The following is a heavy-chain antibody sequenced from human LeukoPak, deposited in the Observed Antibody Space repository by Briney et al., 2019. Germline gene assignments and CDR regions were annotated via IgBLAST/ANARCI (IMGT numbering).Heavy chain of an antibody. CDR3: ARTYCSSTSCGGMDV. J-gene: IGHJ6*04. D-gene: IGHD2-2*01. CDR2: IYPGDSDT. Sequence: GESLKISCKGSGYSFTSYWIGWVRQMPGKGLEWMGIIYPGDSDTRYSPSFQGQVTISADKSISTAYLQWSSLKASDTAMCYCARTYCSSTSCGGMDVWGKGTTVTVSS. V-gene: IGHV5-51*01. CDR1: GYSFTSYW.